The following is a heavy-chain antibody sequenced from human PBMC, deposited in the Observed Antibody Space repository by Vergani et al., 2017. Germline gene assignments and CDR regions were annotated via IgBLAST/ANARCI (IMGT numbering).Heavy chain of an antibody. CDR2: IDHTGRP. CDR1: GGSFTSYH. J-gene: IGHJ6*03. D-gene: IGHD4-11*01. V-gene: IGHV4-34*01. CDR3: ARVNTETNGHLYYFYYMDV. Sequence: QVQLQQWGGGLLKPSETLSLTCVVNGGSFTSYHWTWIRQSPGEGLEWVGDIDHTGRPDYTPSLKSRLTMSVDKSRNQFSLTLNSVTATDTAIYFCARVNTETNGHLYYFYYMDVWGQGTAVTVSS.